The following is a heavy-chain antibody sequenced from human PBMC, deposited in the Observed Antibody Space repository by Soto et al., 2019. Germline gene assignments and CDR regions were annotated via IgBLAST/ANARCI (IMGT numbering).Heavy chain of an antibody. CDR1: GFTSSSYD. D-gene: IGHD1-7*01. Sequence: VQLAESGGGMVQPGGSLRLSCVASGFTSSSYDMHWVRQAPGKGPEYVSSISSNGGTTYYGNSVKGRFTISRDNSQNTLYLQMGSLRAEDRAVYYCVRRVSGNYDYWGQGTLVTVSS. CDR3: VRRVSGNYDY. CDR2: ISSNGGTT. V-gene: IGHV3-64*01. J-gene: IGHJ4*02.